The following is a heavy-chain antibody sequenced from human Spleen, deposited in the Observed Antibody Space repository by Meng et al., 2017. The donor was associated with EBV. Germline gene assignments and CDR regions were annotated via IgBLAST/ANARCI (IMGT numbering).Heavy chain of an antibody. CDR3: ARILGKAPYYFDY. CDR1: GFALISRGVG. D-gene: IGHD7-27*01. CDR2: IYWDDDK. J-gene: IGHJ4*02. V-gene: IGHV2-5*02. Sequence: PCKKSGPPLVNPTQTLLLSVMFSGFALISRGVGVRWILQPPGKALDWLALIYWDDDKRYSPSLKSRLTVTKDTSKNQVVLTMTNMAPLDTATFYCARILGKAPYYFDYWGQGALVTVSS.